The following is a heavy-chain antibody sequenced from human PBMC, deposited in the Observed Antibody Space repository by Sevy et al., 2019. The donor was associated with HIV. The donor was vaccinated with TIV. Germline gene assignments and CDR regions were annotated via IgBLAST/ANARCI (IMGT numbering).Heavy chain of an antibody. CDR1: GFMFSNYG. CDR3: AGDLYCSGISCSSY. Sequence: GGSVRLSCAASGFMFSNYGMNWVRQAPGKGLEWVSYISSSTTTVYYADSVKGRFTISRDNARNSLYLQMNSLRDEDTAVYYCAGDLYCSGISCSSYWGQGTLVTVSS. J-gene: IGHJ4*02. V-gene: IGHV3-48*02. D-gene: IGHD2-15*01. CDR2: ISSSTTTV.